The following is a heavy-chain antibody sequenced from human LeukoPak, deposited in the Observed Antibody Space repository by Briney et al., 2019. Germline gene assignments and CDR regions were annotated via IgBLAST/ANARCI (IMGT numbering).Heavy chain of an antibody. V-gene: IGHV3-7*01. D-gene: IGHD5-12*01. CDR3: VNLGYSD. CDR2: IKDDGSDR. CDR1: GFTFTNAW. Sequence: GGSLRLSCAASGFTFTNAWMSWDRQAPGKGPEWVATIKDDGSDRYYVDSVKGRFTISRDNAKNSLYLQMNSLRVEDTAVYYCVNLGYSDGGQGTLVTVSS. J-gene: IGHJ4*02.